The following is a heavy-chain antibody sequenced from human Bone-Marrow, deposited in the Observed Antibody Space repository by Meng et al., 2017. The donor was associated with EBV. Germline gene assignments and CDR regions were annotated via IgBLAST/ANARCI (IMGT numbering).Heavy chain of an antibody. Sequence: HVRLHEWGARLLKPSETLSLSCAVYGESFSGYYWNWIRQPPGKGLEWIGEINHSGSTNYNPSLKSRVTISVDTSKNQFSLKLSSVTAADTAVYYCARGSLGWELPRPFDYWGQGTLVTVSS. D-gene: IGHD1-26*01. CDR3: ARGSLGWELPRPFDY. CDR1: GESFSGYY. J-gene: IGHJ4*02. V-gene: IGHV4-34*01. CDR2: INHSGST.